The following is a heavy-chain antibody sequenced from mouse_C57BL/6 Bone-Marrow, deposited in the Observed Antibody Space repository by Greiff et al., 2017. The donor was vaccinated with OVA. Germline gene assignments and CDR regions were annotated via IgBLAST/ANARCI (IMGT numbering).Heavy chain of an antibody. D-gene: IGHD1-1*01. V-gene: IGHV7-3*01. CDR2: IRHKANGYTT. CDR3: ARCPPLYDSSSPLSMDD. J-gene: IGHJ4*01. CDR1: GFTFTDYY. Sequence: EVKVVESGGGLVQPGGSLSLSCAASGFTFTDYYMSWVRQPPGKALEWLGFIRHKANGYTTEYSASVKGRFTISRDNSQSSLYLQKNALRAEDSATYYCARCPPLYDSSSPLSMDDWGKGTSVTVSS.